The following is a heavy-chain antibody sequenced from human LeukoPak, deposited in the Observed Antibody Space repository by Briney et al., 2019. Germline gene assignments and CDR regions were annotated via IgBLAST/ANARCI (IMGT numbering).Heavy chain of an antibody. Sequence: ASVKVSCKASGYTFTSHGISWVRQAPGQGLEWMGWISAYNGNTNYAQKLQGRVTMTTDTSTSTAYMELRSLRSDDTAVYYCARENYYDSSGYYPGMDFDYWGQGTLVTVSS. J-gene: IGHJ4*02. D-gene: IGHD3-22*01. CDR2: ISAYNGNT. CDR1: GYTFTSHG. V-gene: IGHV1-18*01. CDR3: ARENYYDSSGYYPGMDFDY.